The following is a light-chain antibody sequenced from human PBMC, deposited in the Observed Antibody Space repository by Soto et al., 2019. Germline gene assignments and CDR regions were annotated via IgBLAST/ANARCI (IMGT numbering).Light chain of an antibody. V-gene: IGKV3-15*01. CDR1: QSVSSQ. J-gene: IGKJ1*01. CDR2: GAS. CDR3: QQYNKWRT. Sequence: EIVLTQSPATLSLSPLEIATLSFRASQSVSSQLAWYQQKPGQAPRLLIYGASTRATGIPARISGSGSGTEFTLTISSLQSEDFAVYYCQQYNKWRTFGQGTKVDI.